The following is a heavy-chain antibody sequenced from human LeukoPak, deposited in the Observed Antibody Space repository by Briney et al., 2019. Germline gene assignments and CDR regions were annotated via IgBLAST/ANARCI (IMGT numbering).Heavy chain of an antibody. CDR1: GFTFSSYW. CDR2: INSDGSST. J-gene: IGHJ4*02. Sequence: GGSLRLSCAASGFTFSSYWMHWVRQAPGKGLVWVSRINSDGSSTSYADSVKGRFTISRDNAKNTLYLQMNSLRAEDTAVYYCARSRRSGKNWNDVGTYYFDYWGQGTLVTVSS. D-gene: IGHD1-1*01. V-gene: IGHV3-74*01. CDR3: ARSRRSGKNWNDVGTYYFDY.